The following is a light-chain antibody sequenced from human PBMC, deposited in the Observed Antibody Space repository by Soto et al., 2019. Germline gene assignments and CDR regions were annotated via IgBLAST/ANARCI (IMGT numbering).Light chain of an antibody. CDR3: QQLESYPST. J-gene: IGKJ4*01. CDR2: DAS. Sequence: AIQLTQSPSSLSASVGDRVSITCRASQGISSALAWYQQKPGKAPKLLIYDASSLESGVPSRFSGSGSGTDFTLTINSLQPEDFATYYCQQLESYPSTFGGGTKVDIK. V-gene: IGKV1-13*02. CDR1: QGISSA.